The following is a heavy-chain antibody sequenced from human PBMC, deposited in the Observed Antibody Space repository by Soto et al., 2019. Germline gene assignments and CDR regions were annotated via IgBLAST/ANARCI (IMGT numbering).Heavy chain of an antibody. V-gene: IGHV1-69*13. J-gene: IGHJ4*02. CDR3: ARQFDYESSGYYYAY. CDR2: ITPMFGTA. CDR1: GGTFSRYT. D-gene: IGHD3-22*01. Sequence: SVKVSCKASGGTFSRYTISWVRQAPGQGLEWMGGITPMFGTANYAQKFQGRVTIAADESTSTAYMELSSLRSEDTAVYYCARQFDYESSGYYYAYWGQGTVVTVPQ.